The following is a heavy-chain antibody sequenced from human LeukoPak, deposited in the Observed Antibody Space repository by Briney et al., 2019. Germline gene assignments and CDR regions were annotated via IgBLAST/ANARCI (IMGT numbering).Heavy chain of an antibody. CDR3: ARDIVVVPAALGYAFDI. Sequence: ASVKVSCKASRCILTSYGISWVRQAPGQGLEWMGWISAYNGNTNYAQKLQGRVTMTTDTSTSTAYMELRSLRSDDTAVYYCARDIVVVPAALGYAFDIWGQGTMVTVSS. V-gene: IGHV1-18*01. CDR2: ISAYNGNT. J-gene: IGHJ3*02. CDR1: RCILTSYG. D-gene: IGHD2-2*01.